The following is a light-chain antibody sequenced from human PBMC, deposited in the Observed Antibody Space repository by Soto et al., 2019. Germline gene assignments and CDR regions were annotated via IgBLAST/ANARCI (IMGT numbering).Light chain of an antibody. CDR1: NSDIGGYNY. CDR3: SSYTSRSTLGV. V-gene: IGLV2-14*03. Sequence: QSVLTQPASVSGSPGQSITISCTGTNSDIGGYNYVSWYQQHPGKAPKLMTYDVSNRPSGVSYRFSGSKSGNTASLTISGLQAEDEADYYCSSYTSRSTLGVFGGGTKVTV. J-gene: IGLJ2*01. CDR2: DVS.